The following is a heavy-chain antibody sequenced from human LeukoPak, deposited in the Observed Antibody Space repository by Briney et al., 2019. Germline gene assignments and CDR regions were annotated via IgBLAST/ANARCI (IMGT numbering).Heavy chain of an antibody. J-gene: IGHJ4*02. Sequence: GGSLRLSCATSGFTFSSYWMSWVRQAPGKGLEWVSAISGSGGSTYYADSVKGRFTISRDNSKNTLYLQMNSLRAEDTAVYYCAKAGMIVVVITHFDYWGQGTLVTVSS. CDR1: GFTFSSYW. D-gene: IGHD3-22*01. CDR3: AKAGMIVVVITHFDY. CDR2: ISGSGGST. V-gene: IGHV3-23*01.